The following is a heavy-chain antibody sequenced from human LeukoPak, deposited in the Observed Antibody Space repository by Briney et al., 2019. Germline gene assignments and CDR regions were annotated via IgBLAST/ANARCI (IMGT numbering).Heavy chain of an antibody. V-gene: IGHV3-30*18. J-gene: IGHJ6*02. CDR2: ISYDGSNK. CDR3: AKMLYSSSSEALYYYYYGMDV. Sequence: GGSLRLSCAASGFTFSSYGMHWVRQAPGKGLEWVAVISYDGSNKYYADSVKGRFTISRDNSKNTLYLQMNSLGAEDTAVYYCAKMLYSSSSEALYYYYYGMDVWGQGTTVTVSS. D-gene: IGHD6-6*01. CDR1: GFTFSSYG.